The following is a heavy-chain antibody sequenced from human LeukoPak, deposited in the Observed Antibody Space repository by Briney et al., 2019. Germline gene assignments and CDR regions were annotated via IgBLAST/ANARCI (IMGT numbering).Heavy chain of an antibody. CDR3: AREGWDIVVVPAAMGAVDVAFDI. V-gene: IGHV3-48*04. D-gene: IGHD2-2*01. CDR1: GFSFTNYS. J-gene: IGHJ3*02. Sequence: GGSLRLSCADSGFSFTNYSMNWVRQAPGKGLEWVSYISSSGSTKYYADSVKGRSTISRDNAKNSLYLQMNSLRAEDTAVYYCAREGWDIVVVPAAMGAVDVAFDIWGQGTMVTVSS. CDR2: ISSSGSTK.